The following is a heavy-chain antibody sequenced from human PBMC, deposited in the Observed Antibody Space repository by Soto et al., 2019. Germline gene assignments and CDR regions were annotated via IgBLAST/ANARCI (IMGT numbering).Heavy chain of an antibody. J-gene: IGHJ4*02. CDR1: GGSFSGYY. V-gene: IGHV4-34*01. CDR2: IGHSGGT. D-gene: IGHD3-16*01. CDR3: ARHGGYYFDY. Sequence: ASETLSLTCAVYGGSFSGYYWSWIRQPPGKGLEWIGEIGHSGGTVYNPSLESRVTISGDSSNNQFSLKLNSVTAADTAVYYCARHGGYYFDYWGQGAPVTGSS.